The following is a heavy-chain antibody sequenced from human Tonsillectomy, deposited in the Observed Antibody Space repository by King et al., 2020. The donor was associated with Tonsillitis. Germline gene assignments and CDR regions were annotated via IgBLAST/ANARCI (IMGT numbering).Heavy chain of an antibody. J-gene: IGHJ3*02. CDR2: IYYSGST. V-gene: IGHV4-39*06. CDR1: GGSISSSSYY. CDR3: ARSRDLFRAFDI. Sequence: RLQLQESGPGLVKPSETLSLTCTVSGGSISSSSYYWGWIRQPPGEGLEWIGSIYYSGSTYYNPSLKSRVTISVDTSKNQLSLKLSSVTAADTAVYYCARSRDLFRAFDIWGQGTMVTVSS. D-gene: IGHD2/OR15-2a*01.